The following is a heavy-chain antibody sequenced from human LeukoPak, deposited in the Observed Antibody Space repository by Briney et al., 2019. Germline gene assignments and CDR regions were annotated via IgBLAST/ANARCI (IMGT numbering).Heavy chain of an antibody. CDR2: IYPGDSDT. J-gene: IGHJ4*02. Sequence: GESLKISCKGSGYRFTSYWIGWVRQMPGKGLEWMGIIYPGDSDTRYSPSFQGQVTISADKSISTAYLQWSSLKASDSAMYYCATLAYCGGDCYSGSFGYWGQGTLVTVSS. V-gene: IGHV5-51*01. CDR1: GYRFTSYW. D-gene: IGHD2-21*02. CDR3: ATLAYCGGDCYSGSFGY.